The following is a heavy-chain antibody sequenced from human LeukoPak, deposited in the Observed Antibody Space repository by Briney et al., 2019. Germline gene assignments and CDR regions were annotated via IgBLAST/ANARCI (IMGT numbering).Heavy chain of an antibody. CDR2: ISSSSSYI. CDR3: ARPEGYCSSTSCQYYYYHYMDV. CDR1: GLTFSSYS. J-gene: IGHJ6*03. D-gene: IGHD2-2*01. Sequence: GGSLRLSCAASGLTFSSYSMNWVRQAPGKGLEWVSSISSSSSYIYYADSVKGRFTISRDNAKSSLYLQMNSLRAEDTAVYYCARPEGYCSSTSCQYYYYHYMDVWGKGTTVTVSS. V-gene: IGHV3-21*01.